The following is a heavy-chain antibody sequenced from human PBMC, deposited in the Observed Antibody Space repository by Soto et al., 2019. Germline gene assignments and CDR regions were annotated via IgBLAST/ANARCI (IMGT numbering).Heavy chain of an antibody. J-gene: IGHJ6*02. D-gene: IGHD6-19*01. Sequence: QVQLVESGGGVVQPGRSLRLSCAASGFTFSSYGMHWARQAPGKGLEWVAVISYDGSNKYYADSVKGRFTIFRDNSKNTLYLQMSSLRAEDTAVYYCVKDGSSGWPYYYGLDVWGQGTTVTVSS. CDR1: GFTFSSYG. CDR3: VKDGSSGWPYYYGLDV. V-gene: IGHV3-30*18. CDR2: ISYDGSNK.